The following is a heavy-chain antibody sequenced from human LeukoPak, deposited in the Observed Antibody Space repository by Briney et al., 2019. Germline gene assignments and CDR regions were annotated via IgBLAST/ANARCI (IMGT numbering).Heavy chain of an antibody. D-gene: IGHD3-10*01. Sequence: ASVKVSCKASGYTFTSYGISWVRQAPGQGLEWMGWISAYNGNTNYAQKLQGRVTMTTDTSTSTAYMELRSLRSDDTAVYYCAGGRSITMVRGVDFDYWGQGTLVTVSS. CDR1: GYTFTSYG. V-gene: IGHV1-18*01. CDR2: ISAYNGNT. CDR3: AGGRSITMVRGVDFDY. J-gene: IGHJ4*02.